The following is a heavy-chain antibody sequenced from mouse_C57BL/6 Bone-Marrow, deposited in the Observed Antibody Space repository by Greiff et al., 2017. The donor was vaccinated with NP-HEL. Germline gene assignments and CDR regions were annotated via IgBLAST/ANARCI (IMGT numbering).Heavy chain of an antibody. Sequence: DVKLVESGGGLVQPGGSLSLSCAASGFTFTDYYMSWVRQPPGQALEWLGFIRHKANGSKTEYSSSVKGRFTLSRANSPSILYLQIIALRAADSATYYSARCTTVDAMDGWGKGTSVTVAS. J-gene: IGHJ4*01. CDR1: GFTFTDYY. CDR3: ARCTTVDAMDG. V-gene: IGHV7-3*01. CDR2: IRHKANGSKT. D-gene: IGHD1-1*01.